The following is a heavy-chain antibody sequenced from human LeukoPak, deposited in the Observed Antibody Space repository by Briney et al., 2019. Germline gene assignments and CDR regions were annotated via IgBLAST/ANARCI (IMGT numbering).Heavy chain of an antibody. J-gene: IGHJ6*02. CDR2: INPNSGGT. Sequence: ASVKVSCKASGYTFTGYYMHWVRQAPGQGLEWMGWINPNSGGTNYAQKFQGWVTMTRDTSISTAYMELSRLRSDDTAVYYCGRDLPLTGTIGVYYYGMDVWGQGTTVTVSS. CDR1: GYTFTGYY. D-gene: IGHD1-20*01. V-gene: IGHV1-2*04. CDR3: GRDLPLTGTIGVYYYGMDV.